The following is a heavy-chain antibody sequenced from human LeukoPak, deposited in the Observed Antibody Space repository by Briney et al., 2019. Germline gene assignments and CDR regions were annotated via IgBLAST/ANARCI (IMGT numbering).Heavy chain of an antibody. CDR2: ITGSGGDT. CDR1: GFTFSRLA. V-gene: IGHV3-23*01. CDR3: AKDLYSAYDGPSLDY. Sequence: PWGALRLSCAASGFTFSRLAMCWVRQAPGKGLEWVSLITGSGGDTYYGDSVKGRFTISRDNSRNTLYLQMDSLRVEDTAVYYCAKDLYSAYDGPSLDYWGQGALVTVSS. J-gene: IGHJ4*02. D-gene: IGHD5-12*01.